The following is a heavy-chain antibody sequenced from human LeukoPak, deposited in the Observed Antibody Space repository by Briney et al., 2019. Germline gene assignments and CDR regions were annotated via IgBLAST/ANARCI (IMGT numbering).Heavy chain of an antibody. J-gene: IGHJ5*02. Sequence: SVKVSCKASGGTFSSYAISWVRQAPGQGLEWMGGIIPIFGAANYAQKFQGRVTITADESTSTAYMELSSLRSEDTAVYYCAREVTIGNWFDPWGQGTLVTVSS. CDR2: IIPIFGAA. CDR1: GGTFSSYA. CDR3: AREVTIGNWFDP. V-gene: IGHV1-69*01. D-gene: IGHD3-16*01.